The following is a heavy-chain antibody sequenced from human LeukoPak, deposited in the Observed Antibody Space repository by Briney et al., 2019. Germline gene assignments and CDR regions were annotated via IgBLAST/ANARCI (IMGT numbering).Heavy chain of an antibody. Sequence: GGSLRLSCAASGFTFSSYWMSWVRQAPGKGLEWVANIKQDGSEKYYVDSVKGRFTISRDNAKNSLYLQMNSLRAEDTAMYYCASWYDYSNYIVYYWGQGTLVTVSS. CDR3: ASWYDYSNYIVYY. CDR1: GFTFSSYW. V-gene: IGHV3-7*03. D-gene: IGHD4-11*01. CDR2: IKQDGSEK. J-gene: IGHJ4*02.